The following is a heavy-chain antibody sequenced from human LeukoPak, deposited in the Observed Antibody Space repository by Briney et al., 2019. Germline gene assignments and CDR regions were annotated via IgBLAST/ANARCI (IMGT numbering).Heavy chain of an antibody. CDR1: GFTFRIYA. J-gene: IGHJ3*02. D-gene: IGHD3-22*01. Sequence: GGSPRLSCAASGFTFRIYAMTWVRQAPGKGPEWVSGALSGDTTTYYADSVKGRFTISRDNYKGILFLQMNSLRAEDTAVYYCAKNYHDSSGPFSWAFHMWGQGTTVTVSS. CDR2: ALSGDTTT. V-gene: IGHV3-23*01. CDR3: AKNYHDSSGPFSWAFHM.